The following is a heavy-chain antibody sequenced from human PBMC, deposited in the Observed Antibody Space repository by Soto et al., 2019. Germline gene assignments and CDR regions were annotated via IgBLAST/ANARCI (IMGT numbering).Heavy chain of an antibody. D-gene: IGHD6-19*01. J-gene: IGHJ3*02. Sequence: GGSLRLSCAASGFTFSSYAMSWVRQAPGKGLEWVSVISGSGGSTYYADSVKGRFTISRDNSKNTLYLQMNSLRAEDTAVYYCAKVYSSGWSRGAFDIWGQGTMVTVSS. V-gene: IGHV3-23*01. CDR2: ISGSGGST. CDR1: GFTFSSYA. CDR3: AKVYSSGWSRGAFDI.